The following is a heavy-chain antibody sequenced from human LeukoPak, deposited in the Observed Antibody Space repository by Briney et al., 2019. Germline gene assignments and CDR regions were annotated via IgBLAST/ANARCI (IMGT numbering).Heavy chain of an antibody. J-gene: IGHJ4*02. CDR3: VKYGSGSYYKVSSY. CDR2: IYWNGGST. D-gene: IGHD3-10*01. CDR1: GFTFGDYG. Sequence: GGSLRLSCAASGFTFGDYGMSWVRQVPGKGLEWVSGIYWNGGSTGYADSVKGRFTISRDNAKNSLYLQMNSLRAEDTALYYCVKYGSGSYYKVSSYWGQGTLVTVSS. V-gene: IGHV3-20*04.